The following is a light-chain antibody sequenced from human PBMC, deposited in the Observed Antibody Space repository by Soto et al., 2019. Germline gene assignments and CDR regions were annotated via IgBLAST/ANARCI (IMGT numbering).Light chain of an antibody. J-gene: IGLJ1*01. V-gene: IGLV2-14*01. Sequence: QSVLTQPASVSGSPGPSVAISCTGTSSDVAAYNFVSWYQQHPGKAPKLMVFDVSNRHSGVSNRFSGSKSGNTASLTISGLQAEDEDDYYCSSYTSGGNYVFGTGTQLTVL. CDR2: DVS. CDR3: SSYTSGGNYV. CDR1: SSDVAAYNF.